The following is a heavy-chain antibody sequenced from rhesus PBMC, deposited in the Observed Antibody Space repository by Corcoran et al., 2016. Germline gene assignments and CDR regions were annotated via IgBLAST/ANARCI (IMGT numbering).Heavy chain of an antibody. Sequence: QVQLQESGTGLVKSSEALSLTCAVSGVSIRIYWWTWIRQPPGKGLEWLGGFNGNRATTYYKAPIKSRDTCSKDEAKNQFYQKVSSVHGADLVVDCCARVVQRGGFDLWGQGRSVTVSS. J-gene: IGHJ3*01. CDR2: FNGNRATT. CDR1: GVSIRIYW. V-gene: IGHV4-80*01. CDR3: ARVVQRGGFDL. D-gene: IGHD2-39*01.